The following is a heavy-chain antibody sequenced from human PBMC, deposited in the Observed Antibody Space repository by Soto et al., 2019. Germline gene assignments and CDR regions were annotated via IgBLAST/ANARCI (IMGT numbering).Heavy chain of an antibody. CDR1: GFTFSSYA. Sequence: VGSLRLSCAASGFTFSSYAMNWVRQTQEKGLEWVSSISSTSSYTHYSDSVKGRFTISRDNANNSLFLQMNSLRAEDTATYYCARDLALAGNYWGQGVLVTVSS. J-gene: IGHJ4*02. V-gene: IGHV3-21*01. CDR2: ISSTSSYT. D-gene: IGHD6-19*01. CDR3: ARDLALAGNY.